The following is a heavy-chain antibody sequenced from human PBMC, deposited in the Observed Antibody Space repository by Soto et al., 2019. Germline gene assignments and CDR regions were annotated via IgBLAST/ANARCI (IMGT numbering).Heavy chain of an antibody. V-gene: IGHV1-18*01. D-gene: IGHD5-12*01. CDR3: ARGGAPIEN. Sequence: QVQLVQSGAEVKKPGASVKVSCKASGYTFTIFGISGVRQAPGPGLEWMGWISAYNGNTNYAQKFQGRVTMTTATTTSTAYMEVRSLRFDDPAVYYCARGGAPIENWGQGTLVTVSS. CDR1: GYTFTIFG. CDR2: ISAYNGNT. J-gene: IGHJ4*02.